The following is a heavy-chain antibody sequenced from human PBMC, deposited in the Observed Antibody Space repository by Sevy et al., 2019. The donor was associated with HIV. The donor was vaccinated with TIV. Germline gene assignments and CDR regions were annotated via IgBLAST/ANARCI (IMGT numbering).Heavy chain of an antibody. J-gene: IGHJ6*02. CDR3: ARRSGTATGYYYYGMDV. CDR1: GYTFTSYG. Sequence: ASVKVSCKASGYTFTSYGISWVRQAPGQGLEWMGWIRAYNGNTNYAQKLQGRVTMTTDTSTSTAYMELRSLRSDDTAVYYCARRSGTATGYYYYGMDVWGQGTTVTVSS. CDR2: IRAYNGNT. V-gene: IGHV1-18*01. D-gene: IGHD2-15*01.